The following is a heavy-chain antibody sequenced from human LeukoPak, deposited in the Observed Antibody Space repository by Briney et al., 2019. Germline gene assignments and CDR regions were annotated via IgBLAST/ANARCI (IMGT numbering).Heavy chain of an antibody. D-gene: IGHD3-22*01. CDR2: ISYDGSNK. J-gene: IGHJ4*02. CDR1: GFTFSSYA. V-gene: IGHV3-30-3*01. CDR3: ARSYYDSSGYYFDY. Sequence: PGRSLRLSCAASGFTFSSYAMHWVRQAPGKGLEWVAVISYDGSNKYYADSVKGRFTISRDNSKNTLYLQMNSLRAEDTAVYYCARSYYDSSGYYFDYWGQGTLVTVSS.